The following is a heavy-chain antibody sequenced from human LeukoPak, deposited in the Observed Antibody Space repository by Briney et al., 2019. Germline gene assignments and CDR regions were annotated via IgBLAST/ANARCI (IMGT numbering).Heavy chain of an antibody. CDR1: GYTFTGYY. D-gene: IGHD2-2*01. Sequence: ASVKVSCKASGYTFTGYYMHWVRQAPGQGLEWMGWINPNSGGTNYAQKFQGRVTMTRDTSISTAYMELSRLRSDDTAVYYCARAYATDIVVVPAAAREGFDYWGQGTLVTVSS. J-gene: IGHJ4*02. CDR2: INPNSGGT. V-gene: IGHV1-2*02. CDR3: ARAYATDIVVVPAAAREGFDY.